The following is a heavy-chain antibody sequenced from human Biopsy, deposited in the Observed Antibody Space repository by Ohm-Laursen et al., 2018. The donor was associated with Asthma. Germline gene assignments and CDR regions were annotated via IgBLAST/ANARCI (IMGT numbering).Heavy chain of an antibody. V-gene: IGHV1-24*01. CDR3: ASDFPKDYVRYNFQF. CDR2: HDHEEGGT. J-gene: IGHJ4*02. D-gene: IGHD4-17*01. Sequence: AASVKVSCKLSGYSLTDLSMHWVRQAPGQGLERMGGHDHEEGGTVNTRRFQGRVTMTEDTSTDTAYMELSSLSSDDTAVYYCASDFPKDYVRYNFQFWGQGTLVTVSS. CDR1: GYSLTDLS.